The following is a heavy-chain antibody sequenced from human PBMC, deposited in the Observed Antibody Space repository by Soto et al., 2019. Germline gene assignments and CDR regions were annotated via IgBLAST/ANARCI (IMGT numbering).Heavy chain of an antibody. Sequence: SGPVCITGPVSGRSISSGDYYWSWIRQPPGKGLEWIGYIYYSGSTYYNPSLKSRVTISVDTSKNQFSLKLSSVTAADTALYYCVRLPDYWGRGTLDHVS. CDR1: GRSISSGDYY. J-gene: IGHJ4*02. CDR2: IYYSGST. CDR3: VRLPDY. V-gene: IGHV4-30-4*01.